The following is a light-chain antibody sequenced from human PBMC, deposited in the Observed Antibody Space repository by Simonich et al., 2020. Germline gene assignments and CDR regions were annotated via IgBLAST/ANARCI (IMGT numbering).Light chain of an antibody. CDR1: QSISSW. CDR2: KAS. V-gene: IGKV1-5*03. Sequence: DIQMTQSPSTLSASVGDRVTITCRAIQSISSWLAWYQQKPGKVPKLLIYKASSLESGVPSRFSGSGSGTEFTLTISSLQPDDFATYYCQQYNSYSYTFGQGTQLEIK. CDR3: QQYNSYSYT. J-gene: IGKJ2*01.